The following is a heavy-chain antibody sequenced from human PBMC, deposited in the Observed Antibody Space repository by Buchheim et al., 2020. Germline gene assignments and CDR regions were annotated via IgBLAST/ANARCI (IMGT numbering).Heavy chain of an antibody. CDR1: GFTFSSYW. CDR3: ARGWIQLWFGYYGMDV. CDR2: IKQDGSEK. V-gene: IGHV3-7*01. Sequence: EVQLVESGGGLVQPGGSLRLSCAASGFTFSSYWMSWVRQAPGKGLEWVASIKQDGSEKYYVDSVKGRFTISRDNAKNSLYLQMNSLRAEDTAVYYCARGWIQLWFGYYGMDVWGQGTT. D-gene: IGHD5-18*01. J-gene: IGHJ6*02.